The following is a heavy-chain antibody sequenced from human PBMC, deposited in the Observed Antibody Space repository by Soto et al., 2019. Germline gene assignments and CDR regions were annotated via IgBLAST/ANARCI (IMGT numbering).Heavy chain of an antibody. CDR1: GFTFSSYS. Sequence: GGSLRLSCAASGFTFSSYSMNWVRQAPGKGLGWVSSISSSSSYIYYADSVKGRFTISRDNAKNSLYLQMNSLRAEDTAVYYCAREMRPGSGVPWFDPWGQGTLVTVSS. CDR2: ISSSSSYI. CDR3: AREMRPGSGVPWFDP. J-gene: IGHJ5*02. V-gene: IGHV3-21*01. D-gene: IGHD3-10*01.